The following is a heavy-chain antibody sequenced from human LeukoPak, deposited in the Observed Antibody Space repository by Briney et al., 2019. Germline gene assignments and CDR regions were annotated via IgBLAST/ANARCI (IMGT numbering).Heavy chain of an antibody. Sequence: SGPALVKPTQPLTLTCTFSGFSLRTRGMCVSWIRQPPGKALEWLAHIEWDDDKYYSTSLKTRLTISKDTSKNQVVLIMTNMDPVDTATYYCARIRGYDYVWGSYRSYYFDYWGQGTLVTVSS. CDR2: IEWDDDK. V-gene: IGHV2-70*01. J-gene: IGHJ4*02. D-gene: IGHD3-16*02. CDR1: GFSLRTRGMC. CDR3: ARIRGYDYVWGSYRSYYFDY.